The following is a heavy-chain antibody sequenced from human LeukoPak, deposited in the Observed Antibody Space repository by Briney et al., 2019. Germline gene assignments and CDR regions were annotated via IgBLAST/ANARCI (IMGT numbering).Heavy chain of an antibody. CDR3: AKGYSSSPGMFDY. D-gene: IGHD6-13*01. CDR2: IFHTGNT. CDR1: GGSISSGGYY. J-gene: IGHJ4*02. Sequence: SETLSLTCTVSGGSISSGGYYWSWLRQPPGKGLEWIGYIFHTGNTYYNPSLKTRVTISVDTSKNPFSLKLNSVTAADTAVYYCAKGYSSSPGMFDYWGQGTLVTVPS. V-gene: IGHV4-30-2*01.